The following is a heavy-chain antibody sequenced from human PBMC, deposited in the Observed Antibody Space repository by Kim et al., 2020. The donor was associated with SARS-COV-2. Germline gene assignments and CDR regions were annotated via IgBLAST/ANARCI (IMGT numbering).Heavy chain of an antibody. D-gene: IGHD6-13*01. Sequence: SETLSLTCTVSGGSISSSSYYWGWIRQPPGKGLEWIGSIYYSGSTYYNPSLKSRVTISVDTSKNQFSLKLSSVTAADTAVYYCARIAAAAYYFDYWGQGTLVTVSS. CDR1: GGSISSSSYY. J-gene: IGHJ4*02. V-gene: IGHV4-39*01. CDR3: ARIAAAAYYFDY. CDR2: IYYSGST.